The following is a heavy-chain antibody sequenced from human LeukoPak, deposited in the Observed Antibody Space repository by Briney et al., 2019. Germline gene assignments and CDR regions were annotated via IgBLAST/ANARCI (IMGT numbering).Heavy chain of an antibody. J-gene: IGHJ5*02. V-gene: IGHV4-4*07. CDR2: IYTSGRT. Sequence: SQTLSLTCTVSGGSISSYYWSWIRQPAGKGLEWIGRIYTSGRTNYNPSLKSRVNMSVDTSKNQFSLKLSSVTAADTAVYYCASDREVGWFDPWGQGTLVTVSS. CDR3: ASDREVGWFDP. CDR1: GGSISSYY.